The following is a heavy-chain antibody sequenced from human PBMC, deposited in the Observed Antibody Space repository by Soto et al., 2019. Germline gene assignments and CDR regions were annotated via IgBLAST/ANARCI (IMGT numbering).Heavy chain of an antibody. Sequence: ASVKVSCKAAGYTFTSYGISWVRQAPGQGLEWMGWISAYNGNTNYAQKLQGRVTMTTDTSTSTAYMELRSLRSDDTAVYYCARDTVTTDYYYGMDVWGQGTTVTVSS. CDR2: ISAYNGNT. V-gene: IGHV1-18*04. CDR3: ARDTVTTDYYYGMDV. D-gene: IGHD4-17*01. CDR1: GYTFTSYG. J-gene: IGHJ6*02.